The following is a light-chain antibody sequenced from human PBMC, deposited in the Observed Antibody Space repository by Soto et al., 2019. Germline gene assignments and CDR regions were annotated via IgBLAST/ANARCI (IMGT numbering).Light chain of an antibody. V-gene: IGLV2-23*01. Sequence: QSALTQPASVSGSPGQSITISCTGTSSDVGGYNLVSWYQQHPGRAPKLMIYEGSKRPSGVSNRFSGSKSGNTASLTISGLQAEDEASYYCCSYAGGSTSLVFGGGTQLTVL. J-gene: IGLJ3*02. CDR3: CSYAGGSTSLV. CDR2: EGS. CDR1: SSDVGGYNL.